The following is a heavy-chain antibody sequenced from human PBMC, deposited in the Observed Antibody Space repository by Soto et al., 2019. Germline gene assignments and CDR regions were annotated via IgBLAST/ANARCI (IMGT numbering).Heavy chain of an antibody. Sequence: QVQLVQSGAEVKKPGASVKVSCKASGDTFNNYAIHWVHQAPGQRFEWMGWINGGNGITKYSQRIKGRVTLTRDTSASTAYMELSSLTSEDTALYFCASRALGFNAFNIWGQGTMVTVSS. V-gene: IGHV1-3*01. J-gene: IGHJ3*02. CDR1: GDTFNNYA. CDR2: INGGNGIT. CDR3: ASRALGFNAFNI. D-gene: IGHD3-3*01.